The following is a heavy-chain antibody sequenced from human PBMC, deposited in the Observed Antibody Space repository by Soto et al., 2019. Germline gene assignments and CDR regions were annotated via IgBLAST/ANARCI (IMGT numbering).Heavy chain of an antibody. J-gene: IGHJ6*02. CDR1: GFTFSSYG. V-gene: IGHV3-30*18. D-gene: IGHD2-15*01. CDR3: AKDLSGRHYYYGMDV. CDR2: ISYDGSNK. Sequence: LRLSCAASGFTFSSYGMHWVRQAPGKGLEWVAVISYDGSNKYYADSVKGRFTISRDNSKNTLYLQMNSLRAEDTAVYYCAKDLSGRHYYYGMDVWGQGTTVTVSS.